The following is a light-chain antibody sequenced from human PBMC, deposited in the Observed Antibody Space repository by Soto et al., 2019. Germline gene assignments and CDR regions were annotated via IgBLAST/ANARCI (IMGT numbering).Light chain of an antibody. V-gene: IGLV1-51*02. Sequence: QSVLTQPPSVSATPGQKVPISCSGSRSNFGSNSVSWYQQLPGTAPKLLVYETNRRPSGIPDRFSGSKSGTSATLGITGLQTGDEADYYCATWDRSLSVGVFGTGTKLTVL. CDR2: ETN. J-gene: IGLJ1*01. CDR3: ATWDRSLSVGV. CDR1: RSNFGSNS.